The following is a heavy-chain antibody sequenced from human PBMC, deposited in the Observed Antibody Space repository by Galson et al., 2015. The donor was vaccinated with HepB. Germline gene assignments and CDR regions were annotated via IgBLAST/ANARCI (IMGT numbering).Heavy chain of an antibody. CDR1: GFTFSSYW. Sequence: SLRLSCAASGFTFSSYWMSWVRQAPGKGLEWVATIKEEGSDKYYVDSVKGRFSISKDNAKNSLYLQINSLRAEDTAMYYCARTANDYVWGNDRWIPYWYFNLWGRGTLVTVSS. CDR3: ARTANDYVWGNDRWIPYWYFNL. D-gene: IGHD3-16*02. CDR2: IKEEGSDK. J-gene: IGHJ2*01. V-gene: IGHV3-7*03.